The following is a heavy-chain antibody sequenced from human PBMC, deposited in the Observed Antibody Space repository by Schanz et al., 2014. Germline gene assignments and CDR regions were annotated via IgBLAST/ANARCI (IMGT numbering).Heavy chain of an antibody. CDR1: GFTFSKYG. CDR3: AREDCSATSCYFRY. CDR2: MWNDGIKT. D-gene: IGHD2-21*01. J-gene: IGHJ4*02. V-gene: IGHV3-33*01. Sequence: QVQLVESGGGVVQPGRSLRLSCAASGFTFSKYGVHWVRQAPGKGLEWVAVMWNDGIKTHYADSGKGRFTISRDNSNNTVYLQMNTLRAEDTAVYYCAREDCSATSCYFRYWGQGTLVTVSS.